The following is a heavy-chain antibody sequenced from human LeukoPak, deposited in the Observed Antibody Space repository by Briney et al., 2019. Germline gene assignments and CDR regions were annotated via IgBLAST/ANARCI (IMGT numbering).Heavy chain of an antibody. CDR2: MNPNSGNT. V-gene: IGHV1-8*01. Sequence: ASVKVSCKASGYTFTNYDINWVRQATGQGLEWMGWMNPNSGNTDYAQKFQGRVTMTRHTSISTAYMELSSLRSEDTAVYYCARHSGGPVPFDYWGEGTLVTVSS. CDR1: GYTFTNYD. CDR3: ARHSGGPVPFDY. D-gene: IGHD2-15*01. J-gene: IGHJ4*02.